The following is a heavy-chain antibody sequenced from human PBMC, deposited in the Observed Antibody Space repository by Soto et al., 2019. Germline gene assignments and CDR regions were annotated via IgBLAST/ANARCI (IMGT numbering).Heavy chain of an antibody. CDR2: IIPIFGAA. CDR3: ASHRGRSPEGKYYYGMDV. D-gene: IGHD1-26*01. Sequence: QVKLVQSGAEVKKPGSSVKVSCKASGGTFSSYAISWGRQAPGQGLEWMGGIIPIFGAADYAQKFQGRVTITADEATSTAYMELSSGRSEDTAVYYCASHRGRSPEGKYYYGMDVWGQGTTVTVSS. J-gene: IGHJ6*02. CDR1: GGTFSSYA. V-gene: IGHV1-69*12.